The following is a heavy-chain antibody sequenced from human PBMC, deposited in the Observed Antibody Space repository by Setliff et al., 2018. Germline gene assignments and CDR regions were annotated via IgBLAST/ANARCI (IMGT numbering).Heavy chain of an antibody. CDR3: ARQPPRNWAIPFDL. Sequence: PSETLSLTCTVSGDPMSSRRYYWAWIRQHAGKGREWIVQIYTRWSTNYNPSLKSRVTISLATSNNQFSLSLSSVTATDTAVYYCARQPPRNWAIPFDLWGQGKRVTVSS. J-gene: IGHJ3*01. V-gene: IGHV4-61*09. CDR2: IYTRWST. D-gene: IGHD7-27*01. CDR1: GDPMSSRRYY.